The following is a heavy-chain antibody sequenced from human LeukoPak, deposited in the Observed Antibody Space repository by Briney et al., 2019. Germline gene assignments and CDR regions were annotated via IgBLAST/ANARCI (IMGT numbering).Heavy chain of an antibody. CDR2: ISPGNSDI. J-gene: IGHJ4*02. V-gene: IGHV5-51*01. CDR1: GYSFTNYW. D-gene: IGHD7-27*01. Sequence: GESLKISCKGSGYSFTNYWIGWVRQMPGKGLEWVAIISPGNSDIKYSPSFQGQVTISVDKSINTAYLQWSSLKASDTGMYYYVRGQLGFDYWGLGTLVTVSS. CDR3: VRGQLGFDY.